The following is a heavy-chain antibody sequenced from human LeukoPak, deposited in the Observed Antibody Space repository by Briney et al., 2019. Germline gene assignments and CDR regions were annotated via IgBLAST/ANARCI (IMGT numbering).Heavy chain of an antibody. V-gene: IGHV4-59*11. D-gene: IGHD6-6*01. J-gene: IGHJ4*02. CDR1: GDSTSSHY. CDR3: AREPEYGNSRYSFDY. CDR2: IYSSGST. Sequence: PSETLALTCTVSGDSTSSHYWTWIRQPPGKGLEWIGYIYSSGSTNYNASLKSRVTMSVDTSKNQFSLKLISVTAADTAVYFCAREPEYGNSRYSFDYWGQGTLVTVSS.